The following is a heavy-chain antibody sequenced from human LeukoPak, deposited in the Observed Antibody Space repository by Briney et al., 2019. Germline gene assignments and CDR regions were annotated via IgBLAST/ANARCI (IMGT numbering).Heavy chain of an antibody. CDR2: INHSGST. D-gene: IGHD3-10*02. J-gene: IGHJ2*01. V-gene: IGHV4-34*01. CDR1: GGFISSYY. CDR3: ATLGGGTMFDWYFDL. Sequence: SETLSLTCTVSGGFISSYYWSWIRQPPGKGLEWIGEINHSGSTNYNPSLKSRVTISVDTSKNQFSLKLSSVTAADTAVYYCATLGGGTMFDWYFDLWGRGTLVTVSS.